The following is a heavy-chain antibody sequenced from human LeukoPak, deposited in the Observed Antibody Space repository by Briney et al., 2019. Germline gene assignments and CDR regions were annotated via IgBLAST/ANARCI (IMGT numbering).Heavy chain of an antibody. CDR1: GGSISSYY. CDR2: IYTSGST. V-gene: IGHV4-4*07. D-gene: IGHD3-10*01. CDR3: ARGVGGSGSYYYYGMDV. Sequence: SETLSLTCTVSGGSISSYYWSWIRQPAGKGLEWIGRIYTSGSTNYNPSLKSRVTISVDPSTNQFSLKLRSVTAADTAVYYCARGVGGSGSYYYYGMDVWGQGTTVTVSS. J-gene: IGHJ6*02.